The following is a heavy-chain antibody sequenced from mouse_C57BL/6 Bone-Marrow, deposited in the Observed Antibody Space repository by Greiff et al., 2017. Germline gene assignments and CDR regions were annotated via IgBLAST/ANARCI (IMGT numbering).Heavy chain of an antibody. V-gene: IGHV1-64*01. Sequence: VQLQQSGAELVKPGASVKLSCKASGYTFTSYWMHWVKQRPGQGLEWIGMIHPNSGSTNYNEKFKSKATLTVDKSYSTAYMQLSSLTSEDSAVYYCARRAVLRYFDVWGTGTTVTVSS. CDR2: IHPNSGST. CDR1: GYTFTSYW. D-gene: IGHD3-1*01. J-gene: IGHJ1*03. CDR3: ARRAVLRYFDV.